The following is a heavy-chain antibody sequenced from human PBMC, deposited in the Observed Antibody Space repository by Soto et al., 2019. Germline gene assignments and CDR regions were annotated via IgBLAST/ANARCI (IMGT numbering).Heavy chain of an antibody. J-gene: IGHJ6*02. CDR2: IKSKTDGGTT. V-gene: IGHV3-15*07. CDR1: GFTFSNAW. Sequence: GGSLRLSCAASGFTFSNAWMNWVRQAPGKGLEWVGRIKSKTDGGTTDYAAPVKGRFTISRDDSKNTLYLQMNSLKTEDTAVYYCTTTGSYFVVVVAATPGDYYYGMDVWGQGTTVTVSS. CDR3: TTTGSYFVVVVAATPGDYYYGMDV. D-gene: IGHD2-15*01.